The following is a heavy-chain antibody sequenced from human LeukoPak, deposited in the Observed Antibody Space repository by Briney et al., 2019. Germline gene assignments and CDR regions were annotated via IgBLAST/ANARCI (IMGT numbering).Heavy chain of an antibody. Sequence: GTSVKVSCKASGFTFTSSAMQWVRQVRGQRLEWIGWIVVGSGNTNYAQKFQERATITRDMSTSTAYMELSSLRSEDTAVYYCAADSRTYDAFDIWGQGTMVTVSS. CDR2: IVVGSGNT. CDR3: AADSRTYDAFDI. D-gene: IGHD6-13*01. CDR1: GFTFTSSA. J-gene: IGHJ3*02. V-gene: IGHV1-58*02.